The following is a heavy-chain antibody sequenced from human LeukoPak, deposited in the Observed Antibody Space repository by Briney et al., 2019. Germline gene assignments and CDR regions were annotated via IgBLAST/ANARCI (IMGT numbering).Heavy chain of an antibody. CDR3: ARDCGGDCYPSNDAFDI. J-gene: IGHJ3*02. CDR1: GGSISSSSYY. D-gene: IGHD2-21*02. Sequence: SETLSLTCTVSGGSISSSSYYWGWIRQPPGKGLEWIGSIYYSGSTNYNPSLKSRVTISVDTSKNQFSLKLSSVTAADTAVYYCARDCGGDCYPSNDAFDIWGQGTMVTVSS. V-gene: IGHV4-39*07. CDR2: IYYSGST.